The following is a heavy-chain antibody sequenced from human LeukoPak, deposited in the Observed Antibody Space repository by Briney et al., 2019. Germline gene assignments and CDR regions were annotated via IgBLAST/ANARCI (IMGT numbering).Heavy chain of an antibody. D-gene: IGHD4-11*01. Sequence: HGASVKVSCKASGYSFTGYYIHWMRQAPGQGLEWMAWINPHSGAPNYSQKFQGRVTATRDASINTAYLDLSSLTSDDTAVYCCARDKGKDYTVDYWGQGTLVIVSS. CDR3: ARDKGKDYTVDY. CDR2: INPHSGAP. V-gene: IGHV1-2*02. CDR1: GYSFTGYY. J-gene: IGHJ4*02.